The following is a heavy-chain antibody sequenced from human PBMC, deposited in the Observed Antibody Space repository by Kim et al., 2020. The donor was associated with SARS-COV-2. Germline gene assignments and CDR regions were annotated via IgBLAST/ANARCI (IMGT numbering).Heavy chain of an antibody. V-gene: IGHV1-69*13. CDR2: IIPIFGTA. CDR1: GGTFSSYA. Sequence: SVKVSCKASGGTFSSYAISWVRQAPGQGLEWMGGIIPIFGTANYAQKFQGRVTITADESTSTAYMELSSLRSEDTAVYYCARGSRDGYNSCDYWGQGTLVTVSS. J-gene: IGHJ4*02. CDR3: ARGSRDGYNSCDY. D-gene: IGHD5-12*01.